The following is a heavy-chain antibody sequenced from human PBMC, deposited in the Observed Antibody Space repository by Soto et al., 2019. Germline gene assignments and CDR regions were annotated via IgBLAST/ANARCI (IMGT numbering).Heavy chain of an antibody. Sequence: QVQLVQSGPDLKRPGASMKVSCKASGYTFTSYGISWVRQAPGQGLEWMAWISPLKGRTQYSQKAQGRVTLSTETSSNTAYIEMTTLRVDDTAVYYCAMDYGDRPEYFKHWGQGTLVTVS. CDR2: ISPLKGRT. V-gene: IGHV1-18*04. J-gene: IGHJ1*01. CDR3: AMDYGDRPEYFKH. D-gene: IGHD4-17*01. CDR1: GYTFTSYG.